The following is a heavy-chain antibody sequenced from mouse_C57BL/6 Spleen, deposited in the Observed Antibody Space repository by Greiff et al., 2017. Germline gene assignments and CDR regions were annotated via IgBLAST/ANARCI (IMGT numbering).Heavy chain of an antibody. V-gene: IGHV2-2*01. D-gene: IGHD1-1*02. CDR3: ARMVATYYAMDY. CDR1: GFSLTSYG. J-gene: IGHJ4*01. CDR2: IWGGGST. Sequence: QVQLKESGPGLVQPSQSLSITCTVSGFSLTSYGVHWVRQSPGKGLEWLGVIWGGGSTDYNAAFISRLSISKDNSKSQVFFKMNSLQADDTAIYYCARMVATYYAMDYWGQGTSGTVSS.